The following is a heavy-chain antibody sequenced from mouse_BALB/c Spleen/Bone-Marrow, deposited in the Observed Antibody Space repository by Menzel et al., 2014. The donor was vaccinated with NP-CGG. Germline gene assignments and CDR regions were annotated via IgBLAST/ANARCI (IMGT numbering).Heavy chain of an antibody. D-gene: IGHD2-10*02. V-gene: IGHV2-3*01. CDR3: AKGEYAKRYYAMDY. Sequence: VKLQESGPGLVAPSQSLSITCTVSGFSLTSYGVSWVRQSPGKGLEWLGVIWGDGSTNYHSALISRLSISKDNSKSQLFLKLNSLQTDGTATYYCAKGEYAKRYYAMDYWGQGTSVTVSS. CDR2: IWGDGST. CDR1: GFSLTSYG. J-gene: IGHJ4*01.